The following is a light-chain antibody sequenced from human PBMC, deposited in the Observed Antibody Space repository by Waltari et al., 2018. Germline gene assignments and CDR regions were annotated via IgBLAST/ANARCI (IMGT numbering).Light chain of an antibody. V-gene: IGLV2-8*01. CDR1: SSDVGGYAY. Sequence: QSALTQPPSASGSPGQSVTISCTGTSSDVGGYAYLSWYQHHPGKAPKLMIYEVSKRPPGVPDRFSGSKSGNTASLTVSGLQGEDEADYYCSSYAGSNNYVAFGGGTKLTVL. CDR2: EVS. CDR3: SSYAGSNNYVA. J-gene: IGLJ2*01.